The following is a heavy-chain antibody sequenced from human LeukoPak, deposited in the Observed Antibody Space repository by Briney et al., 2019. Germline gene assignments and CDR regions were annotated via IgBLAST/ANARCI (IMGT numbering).Heavy chain of an antibody. CDR1: GFTFSSYE. CDR3: AKDRWLLLPVPDY. CDR2: ISGSGGST. Sequence: GGSLRLSCAASGFTFSSYEMNWVRQAPGKGLEWVSAISGSGGSTYYADSVKGRFTISRDNSKNTLYLQMNSLRAEDTAVYYCAKDRWLLLPVPDYWGQGTLVTVSS. J-gene: IGHJ4*02. D-gene: IGHD3-22*01. V-gene: IGHV3-23*01.